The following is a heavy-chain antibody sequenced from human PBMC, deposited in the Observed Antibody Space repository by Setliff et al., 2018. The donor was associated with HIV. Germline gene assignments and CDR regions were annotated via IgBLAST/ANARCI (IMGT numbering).Heavy chain of an antibody. J-gene: IGHJ4*02. D-gene: IGHD6-6*01. CDR2: IYYSGST. CDR3: ASSLYSSSSFDY. CDR1: GGSISSHY. Sequence: SETLSLTCTVSGGSISSHYWSWIRQPPGKGLEWIGYIYYSGSTYYNPSLKSRVTISVDTSKNQFSLKLSSVTAADTAVYYCASSLYSSSSFDYWGQGMLVTVSS. V-gene: IGHV4-59*08.